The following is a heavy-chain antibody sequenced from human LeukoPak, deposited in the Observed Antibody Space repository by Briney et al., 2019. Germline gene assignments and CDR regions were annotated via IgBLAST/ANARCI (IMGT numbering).Heavy chain of an antibody. CDR1: GYTFTGYY. Sequence: GASVTVSCKASGYTFTGYYMHWVRPAPGQGLEWMGWINPNSGGTNYAQKFQGRVTMTRDTSISTAYMELSRLRSDDTAVYYCARAALDYYDSSGYLDYWGQGTLVTVSS. J-gene: IGHJ4*02. D-gene: IGHD3-22*01. CDR2: INPNSGGT. V-gene: IGHV1-2*02. CDR3: ARAALDYYDSSGYLDY.